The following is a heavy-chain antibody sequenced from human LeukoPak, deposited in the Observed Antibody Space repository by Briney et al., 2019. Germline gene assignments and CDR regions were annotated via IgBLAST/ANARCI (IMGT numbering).Heavy chain of an antibody. CDR1: GYTFTSYY. V-gene: IGHV1-46*01. CDR2: INPSGGSI. Sequence: GASVKVSCKASGYTFTSYYMHWVRQAPGQGLEWMGIINPSGGSITYAQKFQGRATMTRDTSTSTVFMELSSLRSEDTAVYYCARGGYSYGHGDYWGQGPLVTVSS. D-gene: IGHD5-18*01. CDR3: ARGGYSYGHGDY. J-gene: IGHJ4*02.